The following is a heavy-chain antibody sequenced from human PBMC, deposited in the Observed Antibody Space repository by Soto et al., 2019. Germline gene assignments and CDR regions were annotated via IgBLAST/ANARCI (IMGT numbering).Heavy chain of an antibody. CDR1: GGTFSRSG. J-gene: IGHJ6*02. V-gene: IGHV1-69*18. D-gene: IGHD2-8*02. Sequence: QVQLVQSGTEVKKPGASVKVSCKASGGTFSRSGFHWVRQAPGQGLEWMGMIVPSVDTTNYAQKFQARVTISADQFTSTVYMELRSLRSEDTAVYYWARCPQPPDTDDPYAVDVWGQGTRVIVSS. CDR3: ARCPQPPDTDDPYAVDV. CDR2: IVPSVDTT.